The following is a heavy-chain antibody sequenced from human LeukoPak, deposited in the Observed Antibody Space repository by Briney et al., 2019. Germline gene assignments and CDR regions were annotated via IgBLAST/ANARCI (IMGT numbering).Heavy chain of an antibody. J-gene: IGHJ4*02. D-gene: IGHD3-10*01. CDR1: GYTFTGYY. Sequence: ASVKVSCKASGYTFTGYYIHWVRQAPGQGLEWMGWINPNSGGTDSAQKFQGRVTMTRDTSISTAYMELSRLRSDDTAVYYCARSKGPGYGSGSYYINWGQGTLVTVSS. CDR3: ARSKGPGYGSGSYYIN. CDR2: INPNSGGT. V-gene: IGHV1-2*02.